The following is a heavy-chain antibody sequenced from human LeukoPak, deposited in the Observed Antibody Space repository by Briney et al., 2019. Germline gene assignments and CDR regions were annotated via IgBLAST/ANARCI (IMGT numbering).Heavy chain of an antibody. V-gene: IGHV3-7*01. Sequence: GGSLRLSCAASGFSFSSHGMSWVRQAPGKGEWVADIKQDGSEKYYVDSVKGRFTISRQNAKNSLFLQMNSLRAEDTAVYYCAKHRSGGSQDDAFDIWGQGTMVTVSS. D-gene: IGHD2-15*01. J-gene: IGHJ3*02. CDR3: AKHRSGGSQDDAFDI. CDR2: IKQDGSEK. CDR1: GFSFSSHG.